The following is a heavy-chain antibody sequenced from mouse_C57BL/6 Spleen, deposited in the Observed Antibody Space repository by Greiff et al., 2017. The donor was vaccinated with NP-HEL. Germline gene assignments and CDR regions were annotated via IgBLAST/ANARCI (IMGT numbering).Heavy chain of an antibody. Sequence: EVKLVESGPELVKPGASVKMSCKASGYTFTDYNMHWVKQSHGKSLEWIGYINPNNGGTSYNQKFKGKATLTVNKSSSTAYMELRSLTSEDSAVYYCAREGIITTVVAFDYWGQGTTLTVSS. D-gene: IGHD1-1*01. CDR3: AREGIITTVVAFDY. V-gene: IGHV1-22*01. CDR2: INPNNGGT. CDR1: GYTFTDYN. J-gene: IGHJ2*01.